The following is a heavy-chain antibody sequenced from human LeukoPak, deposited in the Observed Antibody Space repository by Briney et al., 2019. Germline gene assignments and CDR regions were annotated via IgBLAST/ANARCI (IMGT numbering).Heavy chain of an antibody. Sequence: PGGSLRLSCAASGFTFSSYWMSWVRQAPGKGLEWVANIKQDGSEKYYVDSVKGRFTISRDNAKNSLYLQMNSLRAEDTAVYYCARDPDTAPGYFDYWGQGTLVTVSS. V-gene: IGHV3-7*01. CDR1: GFTFSSYW. J-gene: IGHJ4*02. CDR2: IKQDGSEK. CDR3: ARDPDTAPGYFDY. D-gene: IGHD5-18*01.